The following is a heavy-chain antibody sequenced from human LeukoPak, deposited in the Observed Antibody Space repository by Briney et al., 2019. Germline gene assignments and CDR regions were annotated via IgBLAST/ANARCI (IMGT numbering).Heavy chain of an antibody. V-gene: IGHV4-4*07. CDR3: ARDWLDDYYYYGMDV. CDR1: GGSISSYY. Sequence: SETLSLTCTVSGGSISSYYWSWIRQPAGKGLEWIGRTYTSGSTNYNPSLKSRVTMSVDTSKNQFSPKLSSVTAADTAVYYCARDWLDDYYYYGMDVWGQGTTVTVSS. CDR2: TYTSGST. D-gene: IGHD6-19*01. J-gene: IGHJ6*02.